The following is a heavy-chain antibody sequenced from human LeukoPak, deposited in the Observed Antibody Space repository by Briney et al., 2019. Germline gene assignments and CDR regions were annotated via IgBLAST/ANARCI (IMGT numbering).Heavy chain of an antibody. D-gene: IGHD2-15*01. J-gene: IGHJ4*02. V-gene: IGHV3-49*04. CDR2: IRSKAYGGTT. CDR1: GFTFGDYA. Sequence: GGSLRLSYTASGFTFGDYAMSWVRQAPGKGLEWVGFIRSKAYGGTTEYAASVKGRFTISRDDSKSIAYLQMNSLKTEDTAVYYCTRDRLVVAATYFDSWGQGTLVTVSS. CDR3: TRDRLVVAATYFDS.